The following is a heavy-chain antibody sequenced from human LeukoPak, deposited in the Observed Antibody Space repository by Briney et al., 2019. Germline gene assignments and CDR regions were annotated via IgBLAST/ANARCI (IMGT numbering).Heavy chain of an antibody. CDR3: ARERDGYNHGGAFDI. Sequence: SGKLSCKASGGTFSSYAISWVRQAPGQGLEWMGGIIPIFGTANYAQKFQGRVTITADESKSTAYMELSSLRSEDTAVYYCARERDGYNHGGAFDIWGQGTMVTVSS. D-gene: IGHD5-24*01. V-gene: IGHV1-69*13. CDR2: IIPIFGTA. CDR1: GGTFSSYA. J-gene: IGHJ3*02.